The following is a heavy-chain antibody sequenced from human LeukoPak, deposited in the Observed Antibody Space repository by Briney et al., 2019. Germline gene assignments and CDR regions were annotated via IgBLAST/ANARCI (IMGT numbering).Heavy chain of an antibody. CDR1: GFTFSSYA. J-gene: IGHJ4*02. Sequence: GGSLRLSCAASGFTFSSYAMHWVRQAPGKGLEWVAVISYDGSNKYYADSVKGRFTISRDNSKNTLYLQMNSLRAEDTAVYYCAKVTGTVTTGAFDYWGQGTLVTVSS. CDR2: ISYDGSNK. D-gene: IGHD4-17*01. CDR3: AKVTGTVTTGAFDY. V-gene: IGHV3-30-3*01.